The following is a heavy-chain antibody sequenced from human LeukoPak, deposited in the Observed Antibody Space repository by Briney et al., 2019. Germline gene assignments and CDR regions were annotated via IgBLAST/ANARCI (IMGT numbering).Heavy chain of an antibody. CDR1: GFIFKNYG. V-gene: IGHV3-30*03. CDR3: ARDDGGGFDY. J-gene: IGHJ4*02. Sequence: PGGSLRLSCAASGFIFKNYGMHWVRQAPGKGLEWVAVISYEGRSEYYADSVKGRFTISRDNSRNTLFLQMNSLRAEDTAVYYCARDDGGGFDYWGQGTLVTVSS. CDR2: ISYEGRSE. D-gene: IGHD3-16*01.